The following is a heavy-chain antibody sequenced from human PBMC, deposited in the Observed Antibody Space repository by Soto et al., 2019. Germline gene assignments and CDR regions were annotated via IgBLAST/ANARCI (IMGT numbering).Heavy chain of an antibody. CDR1: GGSISSYY. D-gene: IGHD3-16*01. CDR3: ARATRYDYTDYYMDV. J-gene: IGHJ6*03. Sequence: SETLSLTCTVSGGSISSYYWSWIRQPPGKGLEWIGYIYYSGSTNYNPSLKSRVTISVDTSKNQFSLKLSSVTAADTAVYYCARATRYDYTDYYMDVWGKGTTVTVS. V-gene: IGHV4-59*01. CDR2: IYYSGST.